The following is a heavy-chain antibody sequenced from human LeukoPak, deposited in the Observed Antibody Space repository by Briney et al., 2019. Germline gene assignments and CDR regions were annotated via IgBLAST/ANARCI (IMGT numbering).Heavy chain of an antibody. J-gene: IGHJ3*02. D-gene: IGHD3-9*01. V-gene: IGHV3-7*03. CDR2: IKEDGSEK. CDR1: GFTFNRYW. Sequence: GGSLRLSCVVSGFTFNRYWISWVRQAPGKGLEWVANIKEDGSEKNYVDSVKGRFTISRDNANAKNSLYLQMNSLRAEDTALYYCAKDLAEDILTGFYLDAFDIWGQGTMVTVSS. CDR3: AKDLAEDILTGFYLDAFDI.